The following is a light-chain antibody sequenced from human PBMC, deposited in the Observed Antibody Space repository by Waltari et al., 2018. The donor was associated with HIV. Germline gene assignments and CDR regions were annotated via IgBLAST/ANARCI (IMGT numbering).Light chain of an antibody. Sequence: QSVLTQPPSVSGTPGQTVTISCSGSTPNTEPAALYWYQQLPGTAPKLIIYRNYKRPSGVSDRFSCSKSGASASLVISGLRSEDEAHYYCVSYDSRLDERLFGGGTKLTVL. J-gene: IGLJ3*02. CDR2: RNY. V-gene: IGLV1-47*01. CDR1: TPNTEPAA. CDR3: VSYDSRLDERL.